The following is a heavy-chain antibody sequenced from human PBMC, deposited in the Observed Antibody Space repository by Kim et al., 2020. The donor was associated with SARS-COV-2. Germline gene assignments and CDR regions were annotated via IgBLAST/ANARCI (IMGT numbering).Heavy chain of an antibody. CDR1: GFTFDDYA. CDR2: ISWNSGSI. V-gene: IGHV3-9*01. J-gene: IGHJ4*02. Sequence: GGSLRLSCAASGFTFDDYAMHWVRQAPGKGLEWVSGISWNSGSIGYADSVKGRFTISRDNAKNSLYLQMNSLRAEDTALYYCAKDKNYYGSGAFDYWGQG. CDR3: AKDKNYYGSGAFDY. D-gene: IGHD3-10*01.